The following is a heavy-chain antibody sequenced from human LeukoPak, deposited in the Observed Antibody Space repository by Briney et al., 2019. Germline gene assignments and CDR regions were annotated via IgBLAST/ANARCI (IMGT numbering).Heavy chain of an antibody. CDR3: ARVWELSYDH. V-gene: IGHV4-30-2*01. D-gene: IGHD3-10*01. Sequence: SETLSLTCTVSGDSISSGAYYWSWIRQPPGKGLEWIGYFYGSGSASYNPSLKSRVTISVDRSNNQFSLKMSSVTAADTAMYYCARVWELSYDHWGQGTLVTVSS. J-gene: IGHJ4*02. CDR1: GDSISSGAYY. CDR2: FYGSGSA.